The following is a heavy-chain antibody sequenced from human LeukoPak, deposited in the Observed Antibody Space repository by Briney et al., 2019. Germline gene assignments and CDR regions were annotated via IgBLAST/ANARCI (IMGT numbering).Heavy chain of an antibody. D-gene: IGHD4-17*01. Sequence: ASVKVSCKASGYTFTSYGISWVRQAPGQGPEWMGWISAYNGNTNYAQKLQGRVTMTTDTSTSTAYMELRSLRSEDTAVYYCARDSDDYGDSHTPLDIWGQGTMVTVSS. J-gene: IGHJ3*02. CDR2: ISAYNGNT. V-gene: IGHV1-18*01. CDR1: GYTFTSYG. CDR3: ARDSDDYGDSHTPLDI.